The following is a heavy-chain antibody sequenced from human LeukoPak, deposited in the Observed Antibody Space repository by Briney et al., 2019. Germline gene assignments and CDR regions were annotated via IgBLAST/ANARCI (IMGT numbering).Heavy chain of an antibody. V-gene: IGHV4-59*01. CDR3: ARGGWYPESFQH. Sequence: PSETLSLTCTVSGGSISSYYWNWIRQAPGKGLEWIGYIYYSGSTNYNPSLKSRVTISVDTSKNQFSLKLSSVTAADTAVYYCARGGWYPESFQHWGQGALVTVSP. CDR1: GGSISSYY. D-gene: IGHD6-19*01. J-gene: IGHJ1*01. CDR2: IYYSGST.